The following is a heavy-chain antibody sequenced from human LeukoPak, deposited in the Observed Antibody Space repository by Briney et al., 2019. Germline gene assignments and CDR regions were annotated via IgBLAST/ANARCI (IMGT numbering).Heavy chain of an antibody. CDR2: IYTSGST. CDR3: ARDAFRGSYRNFDY. V-gene: IGHV4-4*07. J-gene: IGHJ4*02. Sequence: SETLSLTCTVSGGSISSYYWSWIRQPAGKGLEWIGRIYTSGSTNYNPSLKSRVTMSVDTSKNQFSLKLSSVTAADTAVYYGARDAFRGSYRNFDYWGQGTLVTVSS. D-gene: IGHD1-26*01. CDR1: GGSISSYY.